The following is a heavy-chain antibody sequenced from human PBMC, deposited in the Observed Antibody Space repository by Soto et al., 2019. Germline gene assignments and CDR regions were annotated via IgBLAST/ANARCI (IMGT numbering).Heavy chain of an antibody. CDR3: ATPPTYYDYIWGSYLVY. Sequence: PGGSLRLSCAASGFTFSSYVIHWVRQAPGKGLEWVAVISYDGSNKYYADSVKGRFTISRDNSKNTLYLQMNSLRAEDTAVYYCATPPTYYDYIWGSYLVYWGQGTLVTVSS. J-gene: IGHJ4*02. V-gene: IGHV3-30*03. D-gene: IGHD3-16*01. CDR1: GFTFSSYV. CDR2: ISYDGSNK.